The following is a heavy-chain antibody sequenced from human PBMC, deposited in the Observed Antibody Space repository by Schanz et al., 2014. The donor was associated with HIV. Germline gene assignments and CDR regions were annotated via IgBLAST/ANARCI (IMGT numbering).Heavy chain of an antibody. D-gene: IGHD2-8*01. CDR2: MNPRSGNT. CDR1: GYTFSSND. CDR3: TRGARDCSNGVCGGTYFDC. J-gene: IGHJ4*02. Sequence: QVQLVQSGAGVKKPGASVRVSCKASGYTFSSNDINWVRQASGQGLEWVGWMNPRSGNTGYAQKFQGRVTLTRNTSLTTAYMELSSLTSDDTAVYYCTRGARDCSNGVCGGTYFDCWGQGTLVTVSS. V-gene: IGHV1-8*02.